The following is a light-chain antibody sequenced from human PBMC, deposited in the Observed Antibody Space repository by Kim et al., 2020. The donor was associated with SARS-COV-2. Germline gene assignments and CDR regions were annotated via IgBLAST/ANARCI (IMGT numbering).Light chain of an antibody. CDR1: QSISSW. CDR3: QQYYTYPYT. CDR2: KTS. J-gene: IGKJ2*01. Sequence: DIQMTQSPSTVSASVGDRVNITCRASQSISSWLAWYQHKPGKTPKVLIYKTSTLQTGVPSRFSGSGSGTEFTLTISCLQPDDFATYFCQQYYTYPYTLRQGNGLEIK. V-gene: IGKV1-5*03.